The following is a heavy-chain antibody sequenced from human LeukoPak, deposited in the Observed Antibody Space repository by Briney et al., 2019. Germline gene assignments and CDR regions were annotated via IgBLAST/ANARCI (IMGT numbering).Heavy chain of an antibody. CDR2: ISGSGGST. D-gene: IGHD1-1*01. CDR1: GFTFSSYA. V-gene: IGHV3-23*01. CDR3: AKFSVEFYYYYMDV. Sequence: GGSLRLSCAATGFTFSSYAMSWVRQAPGKGLEWVSAISGSGGSTYYADSVKGRFTISRDNSKNTLYLQMNSLRAEDTAVYYCAKFSVEFYYYYMDVWGKGTTVPVSS. J-gene: IGHJ6*03.